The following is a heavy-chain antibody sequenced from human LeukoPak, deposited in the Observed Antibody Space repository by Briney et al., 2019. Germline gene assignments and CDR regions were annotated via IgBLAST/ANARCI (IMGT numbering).Heavy chain of an antibody. D-gene: IGHD3-10*01. CDR1: GFTFSSYS. J-gene: IGHJ4*02. CDR3: ARGRVRYYFDY. CDR2: ISSSSSYI. V-gene: IGHV3-21*01. Sequence: GGSLRLSCAASGFTFSSYSMNWVRQAPGKGLEWVSSISSSSSYIYYADSVKGRFTISRDNAKNSLYLQMNSLRAEDTAVYYCARGRVRYYFDYWGQGTLVTVSS.